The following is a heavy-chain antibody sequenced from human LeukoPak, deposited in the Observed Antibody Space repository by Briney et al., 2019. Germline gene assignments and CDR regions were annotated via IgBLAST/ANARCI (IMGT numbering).Heavy chain of an antibody. CDR2: IWYDESNK. V-gene: IGHV3-33*01. CDR3: ARDGFSSSWYGRALDY. D-gene: IGHD6-13*01. Sequence: GGSLRLSCAASGFSSYGMRWVRQAPGKGLEWVAVIWYDESNKYYADSVKGRFTISRDNSRNTLYLQMNSLRAEDTAVYYCARDGFSSSWYGRALDYWGQGTPVTVSS. J-gene: IGHJ4*02. CDR1: GFSSYG.